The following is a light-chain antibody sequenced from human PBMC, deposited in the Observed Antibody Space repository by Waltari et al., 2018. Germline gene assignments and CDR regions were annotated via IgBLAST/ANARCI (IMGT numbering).Light chain of an antibody. Sequence: DIQMTQSPSSLSASIGDRVTITCRTSQGISSWLAWYQQKPGKVPKLLIYKASTLQSGVPSRFSGSGSGTDFTLTISSLQPEDFATYYCQQYNSALYSFGQGTKVEIK. CDR2: KAS. CDR1: QGISSW. CDR3: QQYNSALYS. J-gene: IGKJ2*03. V-gene: IGKV1-12*01.